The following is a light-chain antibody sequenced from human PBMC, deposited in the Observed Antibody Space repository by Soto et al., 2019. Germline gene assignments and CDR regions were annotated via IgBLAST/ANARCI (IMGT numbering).Light chain of an antibody. CDR2: KAS. V-gene: IGKV1-5*03. CDR3: QKYNSFSWT. Sequence: DIQMTQSPSTLSASVGDRVTITCRASQRISSWLAWYQQKPGKAPKLLIYKASSLESGVPSRFSGSGAGTGFTLTISRLQPDDFATYFCQKYNSFSWTFGQGTKVEIK. J-gene: IGKJ1*01. CDR1: QRISSW.